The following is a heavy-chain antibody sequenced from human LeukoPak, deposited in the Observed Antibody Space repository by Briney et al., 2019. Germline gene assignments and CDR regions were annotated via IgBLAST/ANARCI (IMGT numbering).Heavy chain of an antibody. CDR3: ARRRRTRYYDSSGYYFDY. CDR2: INHSGST. D-gene: IGHD3-22*01. J-gene: IGHJ4*02. V-gene: IGHV4-34*01. Sequence: SETLSLTCAVYGRSFSGYYWSWIRQPPGKGLEWIGEINHSGSTNYNPSLKSRVTISVDTSKNQFSLKLSSVTAADTAVYYCARRRRTRYYDSSGYYFDYWGQGTLVTVSS. CDR1: GRSFSGYY.